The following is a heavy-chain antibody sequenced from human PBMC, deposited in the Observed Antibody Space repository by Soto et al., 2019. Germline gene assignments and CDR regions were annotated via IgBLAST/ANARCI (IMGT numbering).Heavy chain of an antibody. Sequence: GASVKVSFKACGGTFSSYAISWLRQAPGQGLEWMGGIIPICGTANYAQKFQGRGTITADESTSTAYMELSSLRSEDTTVYYCARDRTVPGDYYGMDVWGQGTTVTVSS. V-gene: IGHV1-69*13. D-gene: IGHD2-21*02. CDR1: GGTFSSYA. CDR2: IIPICGTA. CDR3: ARDRTVPGDYYGMDV. J-gene: IGHJ6*02.